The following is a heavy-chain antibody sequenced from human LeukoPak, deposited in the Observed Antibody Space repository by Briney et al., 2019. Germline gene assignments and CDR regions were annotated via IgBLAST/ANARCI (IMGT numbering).Heavy chain of an antibody. Sequence: PGGSLRLSCAASGFTFSSYAMHGVRQAPGKGLEWVAVISYDGSNKYYADSVKGRFTISRDNSKNTLYPQMNSLRAEDSAVYYCARVSVPDYWGQGTLVTVSS. V-gene: IGHV3-30-3*01. CDR1: GFTFSSYA. J-gene: IGHJ4*02. CDR3: ARVSVPDY. CDR2: ISYDGSNK.